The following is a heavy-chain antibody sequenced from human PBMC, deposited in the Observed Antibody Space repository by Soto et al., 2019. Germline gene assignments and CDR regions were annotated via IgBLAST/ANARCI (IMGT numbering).Heavy chain of an antibody. Sequence: VESLKISCKGSGYIFTRYWISWFLQMPVKGLEWMGRIDPSDSYTNYGPSFQGHVTMSVDKSTSTAYLQWSSLKASDTAMYYCARMDGLVRGITKNWFDPWGQGTLVTVSS. D-gene: IGHD3-10*01. CDR1: GYIFTRYW. CDR3: ARMDGLVRGITKNWFDP. CDR2: IDPSDSYT. J-gene: IGHJ5*02. V-gene: IGHV5-10-1*01.